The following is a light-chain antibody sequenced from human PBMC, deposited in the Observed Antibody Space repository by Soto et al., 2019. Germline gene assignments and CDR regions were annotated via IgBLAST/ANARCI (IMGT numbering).Light chain of an antibody. Sequence: QSVLTQPASVSGSPGQSMTMSCTGTSSDVGYYDFVSWYQQHPGKAPKLIIYEVSNRPSGVSDRFSASKSGNTASLTISGLQAEDEADYHCSSYAGSTAFYVFGTGTKVTVL. CDR1: SSDVGYYDF. J-gene: IGLJ1*01. CDR2: EVS. V-gene: IGLV2-14*01. CDR3: SSYAGSTAFYV.